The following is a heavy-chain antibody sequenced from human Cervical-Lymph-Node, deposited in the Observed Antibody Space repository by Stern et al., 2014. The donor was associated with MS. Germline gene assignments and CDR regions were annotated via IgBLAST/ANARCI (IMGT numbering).Heavy chain of an antibody. J-gene: IGHJ4*02. CDR1: GYTFTAFF. CDR2: LNPNSDDP. Sequence: VQLVQSGTKMQKPGASVKVSCKASGYTFTAFFIHWVRQVPGQGLECMGRLNPNSDDPTDAQNFQDRVTLTRDTSIGTAYLELSRLTSADTAVYYCAREATRIVVGIDYWGQGTQVTVSS. V-gene: IGHV1-2*06. CDR3: AREATRIVVGIDY. D-gene: IGHD3-22*01.